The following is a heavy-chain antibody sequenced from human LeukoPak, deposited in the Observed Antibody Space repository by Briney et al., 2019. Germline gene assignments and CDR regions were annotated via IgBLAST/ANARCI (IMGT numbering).Heavy chain of an antibody. CDR3: AKAHRGHYYDSSGYYFPDY. V-gene: IGHV3-7*03. Sequence: PGGSLRLSCAASGFTFSSYWMTWVRQAPGRGLEWVANIKQDGGEKYYVDSVKGRFTISRDNAKNSLYLQMNSLRAEDTAVYYCAKAHRGHYYDSSGYYFPDYWGQGTLVTVSS. J-gene: IGHJ4*02. CDR2: IKQDGGEK. D-gene: IGHD3-22*01. CDR1: GFTFSSYW.